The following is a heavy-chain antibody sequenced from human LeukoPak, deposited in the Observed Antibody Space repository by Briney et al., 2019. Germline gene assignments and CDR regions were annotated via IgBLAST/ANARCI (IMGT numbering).Heavy chain of an antibody. J-gene: IGHJ3*02. CDR3: TFNLGSGSYAFDI. CDR2: IYYTGST. V-gene: IGHV4-39*07. CDR1: GGSISSSNYY. Sequence: SETLSLTCTVSGGSISSSNYYWGWIRQPPGKGLEWIGSIYYTGSTNYKPSLKSRVTISEDTSKNQFSLKLSSVTAADTAVYYCTFNLGSGSYAFDIWGQGTMVTVSS. D-gene: IGHD3-10*01.